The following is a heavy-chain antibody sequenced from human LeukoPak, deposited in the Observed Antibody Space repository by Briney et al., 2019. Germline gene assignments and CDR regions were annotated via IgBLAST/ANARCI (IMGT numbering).Heavy chain of an antibody. J-gene: IGHJ4*02. CDR2: ISSSSSYI. CDR3: ARMKELYYYGSGTQDY. Sequence: GGSLRLSCAASGFTFSSYSMNWVRQAPGKGLEWVSSISSSSSYIYYADSVKGRFTISRDNAKNSLYLQMNSLRAEDTAVYYCARMKELYYYGSGTQDYWGQGTLVTVSS. D-gene: IGHD3-10*01. V-gene: IGHV3-21*01. CDR1: GFTFSSYS.